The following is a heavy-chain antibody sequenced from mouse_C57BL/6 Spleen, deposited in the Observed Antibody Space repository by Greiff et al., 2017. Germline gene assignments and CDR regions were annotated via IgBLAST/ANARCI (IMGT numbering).Heavy chain of an antibody. J-gene: IGHJ4*01. D-gene: IGHD1-1*02. V-gene: IGHV5-16*01. CDR2: INYDGSST. Sequence: EVKVVESEGGLVQPGSSMKLSCTASGFTFSDYYMAWVRQVPEKGLEWVANINYDGSSTYYLDSLKSRFIISRDNAKNILYLQMSSLKSEDTATYYCARDMEMDYWGQGTSVTVSS. CDR1: GFTFSDYY. CDR3: ARDMEMDY.